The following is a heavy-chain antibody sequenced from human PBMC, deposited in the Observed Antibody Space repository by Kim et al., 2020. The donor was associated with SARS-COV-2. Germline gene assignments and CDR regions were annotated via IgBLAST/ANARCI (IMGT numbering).Heavy chain of an antibody. CDR2: IYYSGST. CDR1: GGSISSGGYY. Sequence: SETLSLTCTVSGGSISSGGYYWSWIRQHPGKGLEWIGYIYYSGSTYYNPSLKSRVTIPVDTSKNQFSLKLSSVTAADTAVYYCAGVVGVTVFGVVIEAHFDYWGQGTLVTVSS. CDR3: AGVVGVTVFGVVIEAHFDY. D-gene: IGHD3-3*01. J-gene: IGHJ4*02. V-gene: IGHV4-31*03.